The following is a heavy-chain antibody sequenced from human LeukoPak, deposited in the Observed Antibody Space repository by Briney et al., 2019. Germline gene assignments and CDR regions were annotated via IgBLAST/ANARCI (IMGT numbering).Heavy chain of an antibody. CDR1: GFTFNTYW. CDR2: IKEDGSQK. CDR3: ARDGFSSAINS. J-gene: IGHJ4*02. D-gene: IGHD2-21*02. V-gene: IGHV3-7*01. Sequence: GSLRLSCAASGFTFNTYWMTWVRQTPGKGLEWVANIKEDGSQKNYVDSVRGRFTISRDNAKNSLYLQMNSLRAEDTAVYYCARDGFSSAINSWGQGTLVTVSS.